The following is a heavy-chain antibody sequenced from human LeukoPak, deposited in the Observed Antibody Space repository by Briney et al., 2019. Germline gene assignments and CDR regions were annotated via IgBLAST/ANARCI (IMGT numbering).Heavy chain of an antibody. V-gene: IGHV4-31*03. Sequence: SETLSLTCTVSGGSISSGGYYWSWIRQHPGKGLEWIGYIYYSGSTYYNPSLKSRVTISVDTSKNQFSLKLSSVTAADTAVYYCARVGMGLKTNPPNWFDPWGQGTLVTVSS. J-gene: IGHJ5*02. D-gene: IGHD4/OR15-4a*01. CDR2: IYYSGST. CDR3: ARVGMGLKTNPPNWFDP. CDR1: GGSISSGGYY.